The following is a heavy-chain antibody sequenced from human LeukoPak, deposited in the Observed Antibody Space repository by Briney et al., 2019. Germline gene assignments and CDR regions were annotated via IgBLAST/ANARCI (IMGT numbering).Heavy chain of an antibody. Sequence: GGSLRLSCAVSGFTFSSYWMHWVRQAAGKGLVWVARINKDGSSTSYADSVKGRFTISRDNAKNTLYLQMNSLRDEDTAVYFCTRDMIRGVVNYWGQGTLVSVSS. J-gene: IGHJ4*02. V-gene: IGHV3-74*01. D-gene: IGHD3-10*01. CDR2: INKDGSST. CDR1: GFTFSSYW. CDR3: TRDMIRGVVNY.